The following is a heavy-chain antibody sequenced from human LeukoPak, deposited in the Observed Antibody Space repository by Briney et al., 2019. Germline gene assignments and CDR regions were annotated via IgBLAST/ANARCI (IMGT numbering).Heavy chain of an antibody. V-gene: IGHV1-69*06. CDR1: GGTFSSYA. D-gene: IGHD2-21*01. CDR3: ATDMVGYCGDVTCYSEAY. Sequence: GASVKVSCMASGGTFSSYAISWVRQAPGQGLEWMGGIIPIFGTANYAQKFQGRVTITADKSTSTAYMQLSSLRLEDTAVYYCATDMVGYCGDVTCYSEAYWGQGTLVTVSS. CDR2: IIPIFGTA. J-gene: IGHJ4*02.